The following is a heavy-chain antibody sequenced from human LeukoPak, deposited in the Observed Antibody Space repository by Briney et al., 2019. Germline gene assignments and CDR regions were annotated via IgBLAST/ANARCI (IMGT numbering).Heavy chain of an antibody. Sequence: GGSLRLSCAASGFTFSSYAMSWVRQAPGKGLEWVSTISSSGGGTYYADSVKGRFTISRDNSKNTLFLQMNSLRAEDTAVYYCAKGAAVVVVTTIQYWGQGTLVTVSS. J-gene: IGHJ1*01. CDR1: GFTFSSYA. CDR3: AKGAAVVVVTTIQY. CDR2: ISSSGGGT. D-gene: IGHD3-22*01. V-gene: IGHV3-23*01.